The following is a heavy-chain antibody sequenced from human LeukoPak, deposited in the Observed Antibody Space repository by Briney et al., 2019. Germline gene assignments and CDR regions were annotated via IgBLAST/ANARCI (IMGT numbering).Heavy chain of an antibody. J-gene: IGHJ4*02. V-gene: IGHV4-34*01. Sequence: SETLSLTCAVYGESFSGYYWSWIRQPLGKGLEWIGEINHSGSTNYNPSLKSRVTISVGTSKNQFSLKLSSVTAADTAVYYCATSGGTLGPTNYFAYWGQGTLVTVSS. CDR2: INHSGST. CDR3: ATSGGTLGPTNYFAY. D-gene: IGHD3-16*01. CDR1: GESFSGYY.